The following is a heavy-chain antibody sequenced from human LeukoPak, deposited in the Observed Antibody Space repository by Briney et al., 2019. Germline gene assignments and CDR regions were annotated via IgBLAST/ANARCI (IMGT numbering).Heavy chain of an antibody. D-gene: IGHD1-26*01. J-gene: IGHJ6*03. V-gene: IGHV3-53*01. CDR1: GFTVSSNY. CDR3: ARDLGGPPNYYMDV. CDR2: IYSGGST. Sequence: GGSLRLSCAASGFTVSSNYMSWVRQAPGKGLEWVSVIYSGGSTYYADSVKGRFTISRDNSKNTLYLQMNSLRAEDTAVYYCARDLGGPPNYYMDVWGKGTTVTISS.